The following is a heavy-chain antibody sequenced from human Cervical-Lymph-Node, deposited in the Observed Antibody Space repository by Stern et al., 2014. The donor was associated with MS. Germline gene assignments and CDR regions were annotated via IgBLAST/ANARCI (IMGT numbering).Heavy chain of an antibody. CDR2: ISAYNGNT. J-gene: IGHJ6*02. D-gene: IGHD6-19*01. CDR1: GYTFTTYD. Sequence: VQLVESGAEVKKPGASVKVSCKASGYTFTTYDITWVRQAPGQGLEWMGRISAYNGNTKYAQNLQGRVTMTTDTSTSTTYMEVRSLRSDDTAVYYCARILKKVAAGYGMDVWGQGTTVTVSS. V-gene: IGHV1-18*01. CDR3: ARILKKVAAGYGMDV.